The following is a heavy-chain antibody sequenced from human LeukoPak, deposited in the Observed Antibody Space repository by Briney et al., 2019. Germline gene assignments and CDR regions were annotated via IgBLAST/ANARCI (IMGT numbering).Heavy chain of an antibody. Sequence: ASVMVSCKASGYTFTGYYMHWVRQAPGQRLEGMGWINPNSGGTNYAQKFQGRVTMTRDTSISTAYMELSRLRSDDTAVYYCARGGITIFGVVPQAFDYWGQGTLVTVSS. CDR1: GYTFTGYY. CDR2: INPNSGGT. J-gene: IGHJ4*02. D-gene: IGHD3-3*01. CDR3: ARGGITIFGVVPQAFDY. V-gene: IGHV1-2*02.